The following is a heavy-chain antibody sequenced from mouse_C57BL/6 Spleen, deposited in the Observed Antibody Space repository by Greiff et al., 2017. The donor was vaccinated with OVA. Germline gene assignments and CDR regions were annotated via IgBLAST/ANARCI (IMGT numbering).Heavy chain of an antibody. V-gene: IGHV2-9-1*01. J-gene: IGHJ2*01. Sequence: VHLVESGPGLVAPSQSLSITCTVSGFSLTSYAISWVRQPPGKGLEWLGVIWTGGGTNYNSALKSRLSISKDNSKSQVFLKMNSLQTDDTARYYCARSHYGSSYYFDYWGKGTTLTVSS. CDR1: GFSLTSYA. CDR2: IWTGGGT. CDR3: ARSHYGSSYYFDY. D-gene: IGHD1-1*01.